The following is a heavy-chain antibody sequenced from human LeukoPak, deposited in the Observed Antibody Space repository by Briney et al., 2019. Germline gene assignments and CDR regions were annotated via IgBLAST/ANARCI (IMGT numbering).Heavy chain of an antibody. CDR1: GGSFSGYY. CDR3: ASSGMDV. V-gene: IGHV4-34*01. Sequence: SETLSLTCAVYGGSFSGYYWSWIRQPPGKGLEWIGEINHSGSTNFNPSLKSRVTISVDTSKNQFSLKLSSVTAANTAVYYCASSGMDVWGKGTTVTVSS. CDR2: INHSGST. J-gene: IGHJ6*04.